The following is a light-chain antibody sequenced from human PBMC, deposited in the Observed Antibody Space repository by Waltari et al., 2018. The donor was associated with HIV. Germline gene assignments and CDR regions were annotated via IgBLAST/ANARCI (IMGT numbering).Light chain of an antibody. V-gene: IGLV1-44*01. Sequence: QSVLTQPPSASGTPGQRVTISCSGSSSNIGSNTVTWYQQLPGTAPKPLIYRNNLRPSGVPDRFSGAKSGSSASLAISGLQSEDEADYYCAAWDDSLNGVVFGGGTKLTVL. CDR3: AAWDDSLNGVV. CDR2: RNN. J-gene: IGLJ2*01. CDR1: SSNIGSNT.